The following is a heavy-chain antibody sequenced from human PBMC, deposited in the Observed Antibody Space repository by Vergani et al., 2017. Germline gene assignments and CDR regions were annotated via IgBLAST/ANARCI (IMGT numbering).Heavy chain of an antibody. CDR2: IYDSGDT. V-gene: IGHV4-59*01. CDR3: ARGALWWLRQIYS. D-gene: IGHD2-21*01. J-gene: IGHJ4*02. Sequence: QVHLQESGPGLVKPSDTLSLTCSVSGDSMNTYYWTWIRQPPGKGLEWIGYIYDSGDTKYNPSLKSRVTMSLDTSKNQFSLNLYSVTAADTAVYYCARGALWWLRQIYSWGQGTLVTVSS. CDR1: GDSMNTYY.